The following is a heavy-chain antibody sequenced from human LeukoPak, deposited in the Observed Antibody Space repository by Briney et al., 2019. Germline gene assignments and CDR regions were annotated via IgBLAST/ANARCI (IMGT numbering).Heavy chain of an antibody. V-gene: IGHV3-21*01. J-gene: IGHJ4*02. CDR1: GFTFSSYW. D-gene: IGHD3-16*01. CDR2: ISSSSSYI. CDR3: ARDGGVGVFDY. Sequence: GGSLRLSCAASGFTFSSYWMSWVRQAPGKGLEWVSSISSSSSYIYYADSVKGRFTISRDNAKNSLYLQMNSLRAEDTAVYYCARDGGVGVFDYWGQGTLVTVSS.